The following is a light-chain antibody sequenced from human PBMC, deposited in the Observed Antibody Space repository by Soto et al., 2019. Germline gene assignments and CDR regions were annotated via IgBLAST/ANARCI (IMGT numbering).Light chain of an antibody. CDR3: QQYNDWPLT. V-gene: IGKV3D-15*01. CDR1: QSVSSN. J-gene: IGKJ4*01. Sequence: EIVMTQSPATLSVSPGERATLSCRASQSVSSNLAWYQQKPGQAPRLLIYGASTRPTGIPARFSGSGSGTEFILTISSLQSEDSAVYYCQQYNDWPLTFGGGTKVEIK. CDR2: GAS.